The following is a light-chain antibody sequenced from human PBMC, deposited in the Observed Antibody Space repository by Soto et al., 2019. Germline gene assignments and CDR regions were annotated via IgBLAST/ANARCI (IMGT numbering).Light chain of an antibody. Sequence: QSVLTQPPSASGSPGQSVTISCTGTSSDGGGYNYVSWYQQHPGKAPKLIIYEDTKRPSGVPDRFTGSKSGNTASLTVSGRQAEDEADYYCSSYAGSNNWAVFGGGTKLTVL. CDR2: EDT. V-gene: IGLV2-8*01. CDR1: SSDGGGYNY. J-gene: IGLJ3*02. CDR3: SSYAGSNNWAV.